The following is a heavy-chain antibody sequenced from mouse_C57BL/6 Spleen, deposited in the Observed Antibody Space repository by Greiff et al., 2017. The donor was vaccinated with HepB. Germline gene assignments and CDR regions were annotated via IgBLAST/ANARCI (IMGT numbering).Heavy chain of an antibody. CDR2: INYDGSST. CDR1: GFTFSDYY. Sequence: VQLKESEGGLVQPGSSMKLSCTASGFTFSDYYMAWVRQVPEKGLEWVANINYDGSSTYYLDSLKSRFIISRDNAKNILYLQMSSLKSEDTATYYCARDDDWYFDVWGTGTTVTVSS. V-gene: IGHV5-16*01. J-gene: IGHJ1*03. CDR3: ARDDDWYFDV.